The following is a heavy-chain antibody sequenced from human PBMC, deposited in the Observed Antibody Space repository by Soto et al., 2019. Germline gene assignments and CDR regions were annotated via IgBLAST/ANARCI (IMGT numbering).Heavy chain of an antibody. J-gene: IGHJ6*02. V-gene: IGHV1-2*02. CDR1: GYTFTAYY. Sequence: QVQLVQSGAELKEPGDSVRVSCEASGYTFTAYYINWVRQAPGPGLEWMGWINPRFGDTSYAHDFQGRVSMTRDTSISTVYMELSRLTSDDTAIYYCARNMDYYYGPGSGNGHGFWGQGTTVTGFS. CDR2: INPRFGDT. D-gene: IGHD3-10*01. CDR3: ARNMDYYYGPGSGNGHGF.